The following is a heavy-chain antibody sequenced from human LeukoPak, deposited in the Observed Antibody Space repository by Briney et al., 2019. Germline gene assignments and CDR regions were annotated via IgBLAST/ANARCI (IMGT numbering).Heavy chain of an antibody. CDR2: LDNNGDNT. CDR3: AKSGYNRFDY. J-gene: IGHJ4*02. Sequence: GGSLRLSCVASGYTFSTYGMSWVRQAPGKGLEWVSGLDNNGDNTYYADSVKGRFTISRDNSKNTLYLQMNSLIAEDTAVYYCAKSGYNRFDYWGQGTRVTVSS. CDR1: GYTFSTYG. V-gene: IGHV3-23*01. D-gene: IGHD5-24*01.